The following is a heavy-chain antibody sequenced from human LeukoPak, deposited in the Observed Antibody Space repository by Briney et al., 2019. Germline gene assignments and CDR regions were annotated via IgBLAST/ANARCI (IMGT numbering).Heavy chain of an antibody. CDR3: AKDAQRGFDYSNSLEK. V-gene: IGHV3-33*06. Sequence: GGSLRVSCAASGFTFSSHWMHWVRQAPGRGLEWVAVIWSDGTNQYYADSVKGRFTISRDNSKKTIYLQMNSLRADDTAVYFCAKDAQRGFDYSNSLEKWGQGTLVTVSS. D-gene: IGHD4-11*01. CDR1: GFTFSSHW. J-gene: IGHJ4*02. CDR2: IWSDGTNQ.